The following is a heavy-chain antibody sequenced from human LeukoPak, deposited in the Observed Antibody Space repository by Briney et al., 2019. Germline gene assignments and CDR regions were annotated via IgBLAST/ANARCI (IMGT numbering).Heavy chain of an antibody. Sequence: ASVKVSCKASGHTFSDYYIHWVRQAPGQGPEWMGWINLNTGGTNYAQKFDGRFSMTRDTSINTAFMELSGLTFDDTAVYYCGSVRGILSYFDLWGRGTLVTVSS. CDR3: GSVRGILSYFDL. CDR1: GHTFSDYY. V-gene: IGHV1-2*02. D-gene: IGHD3-16*01. CDR2: INLNTGGT. J-gene: IGHJ2*01.